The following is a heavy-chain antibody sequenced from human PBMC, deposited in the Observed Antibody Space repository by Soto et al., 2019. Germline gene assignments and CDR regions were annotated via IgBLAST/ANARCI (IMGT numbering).Heavy chain of an antibody. CDR1: GGSISSYY. CDR2: IYYSGST. J-gene: IGHJ4*02. CDR3: ATQLYSGYDFGY. Sequence: LSLTCTVSGGSISSYYWSWIRQPPGKGLEWIGYIYYSGSTNYNPSLKSRVTISVDTSKNQFSLKLSSVTAADTAVYYCATQLYSGYDFGYWGQGTLVTVSS. D-gene: IGHD5-12*01. V-gene: IGHV4-59*08.